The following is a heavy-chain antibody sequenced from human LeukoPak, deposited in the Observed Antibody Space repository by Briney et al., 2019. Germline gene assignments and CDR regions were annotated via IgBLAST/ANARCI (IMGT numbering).Heavy chain of an antibody. Sequence: ASVKVSCKASGYTFTSYGISWVRQAPGQGLEWMGWISAYNGNTNYAQKLQGRVTMTTDTSTSTAYMELRSLRSDDTAVYYCARTASTYYYDSSGWIWGQGTLVTVSS. D-gene: IGHD3-22*01. J-gene: IGHJ4*02. V-gene: IGHV1-18*01. CDR1: GYTFTSYG. CDR2: ISAYNGNT. CDR3: ARTASTYYYDSSGWI.